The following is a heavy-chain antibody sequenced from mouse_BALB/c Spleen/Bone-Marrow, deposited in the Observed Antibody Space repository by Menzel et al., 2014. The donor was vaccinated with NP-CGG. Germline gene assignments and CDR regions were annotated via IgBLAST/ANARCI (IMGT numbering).Heavy chain of an antibody. Sequence: VKLVESGAELVRPGASVKLSCKTSGNIFTSYWIYWVKQRSGQGLEWIARIYPGTDSTYYNEKFKGKATLTADKSSSTAYMQLSSLKSEDSAVYFCARENYAFDYWGQGTTLTVSS. CDR2: IYPGTDST. J-gene: IGHJ2*01. CDR3: ARENYAFDY. V-gene: IGHV1-76*01. D-gene: IGHD2-4*01. CDR1: GNIFTSYW.